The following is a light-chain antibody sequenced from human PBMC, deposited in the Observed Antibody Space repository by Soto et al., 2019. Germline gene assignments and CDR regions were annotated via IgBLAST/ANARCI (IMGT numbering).Light chain of an antibody. V-gene: IGKV3-20*01. CDR3: QQHDSWPLT. Sequence: EIVLTQSPGTLSLSPGERATLSCRASQSVSSSYLAWHQQKPGQAPRLLIYGASSRATGIPDRFSGSGSGAEFTLTISSLQSEEFAVYYCQQHDSWPLTFGGGTKVEIK. CDR2: GAS. J-gene: IGKJ4*01. CDR1: QSVSSSY.